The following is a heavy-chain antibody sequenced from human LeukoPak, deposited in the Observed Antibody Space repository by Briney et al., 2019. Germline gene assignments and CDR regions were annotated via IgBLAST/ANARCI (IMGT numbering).Heavy chain of an antibody. D-gene: IGHD3-10*01. CDR1: GYSLSSCYY. CDR2: TYHSGST. CDR3: ARSAWFGEFVDY. Sequence: PSVTLSLTCAVSGYSLSSCYYWGWIRQPPGTGLDGIGSTYHSGSTYYNPSLKSRVTITVDTSKNQFSLKLSSVTAADTAVYYCARSAWFGEFVDYWGQGTLVTVSS. V-gene: IGHV4-38-2*01. J-gene: IGHJ4*02.